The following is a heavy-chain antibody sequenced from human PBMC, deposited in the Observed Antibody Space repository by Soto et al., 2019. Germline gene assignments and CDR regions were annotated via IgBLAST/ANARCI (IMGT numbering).Heavy chain of an antibody. CDR3: ARASYYYDSSGYFCPAY. D-gene: IGHD3-22*01. CDR1: GGTFSSYT. J-gene: IGHJ4*02. CDR2: IIPILGIA. V-gene: IGHV1-69*02. Sequence: SVKVSCKASGGTFSSYTISWVRQAPGQGLEWMGRIIPILGIANYAQKFQGRVTITADKSTSTAYMELSSLRSEDTAVYYCARASYYYDSSGYFCPAYWGQGTLVTVSS.